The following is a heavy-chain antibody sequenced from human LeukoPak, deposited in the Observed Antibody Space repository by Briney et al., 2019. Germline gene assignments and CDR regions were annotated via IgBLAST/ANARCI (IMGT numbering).Heavy chain of an antibody. J-gene: IGHJ4*02. V-gene: IGHV3-23*01. CDR2: ISDNGDST. CDR3: AKVTSHSLYGSGSYLYFDY. D-gene: IGHD3-10*01. Sequence: GGSLRLSCAASGFTFSSYSMNWVRQAPGKGLEWVSGISDNGDSTFYADSVRGRFTISRDNSKKTVYLQMNSLRAEDTAIYYCAKVTSHSLYGSGSYLYFDYWGQGALVTVSS. CDR1: GFTFSSYS.